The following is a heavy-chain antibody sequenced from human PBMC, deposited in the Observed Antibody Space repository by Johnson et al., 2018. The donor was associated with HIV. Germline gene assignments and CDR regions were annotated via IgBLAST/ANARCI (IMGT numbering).Heavy chain of an antibody. Sequence: QVQLVESGGGLVKPGGSLRLSCAASGFTFSDYYMNWIRQAPGKGLEWVSYISSSGGNIYYADYVKGRFTISRDNAKNSLYLQMNSLRAEDTAVYYCARELVGSSMSDAFDIWGQGTMVTVSS. CDR1: GFTFSDYY. CDR2: ISSSGGNI. D-gene: IGHD1-26*01. CDR3: ARELVGSSMSDAFDI. J-gene: IGHJ3*02. V-gene: IGHV3-11*04.